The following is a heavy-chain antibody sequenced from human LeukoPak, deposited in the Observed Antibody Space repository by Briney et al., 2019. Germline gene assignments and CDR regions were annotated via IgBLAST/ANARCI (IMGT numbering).Heavy chain of an antibody. CDR3: ARGISCSGGSCRYFDY. CDR1: GYTFTNYY. V-gene: IGHV1-46*01. Sequence: ASVKVSCKASGYTFTNYYMHWVRQAPGQGLEWMGLINPSAGSTNYAQNFQGRVTMTRDTSMSTVYMELSSLRSEDTAVYYCARGISCSGGSCRYFDYWGQGTLVTVSS. D-gene: IGHD2-15*01. J-gene: IGHJ4*02. CDR2: INPSAGST.